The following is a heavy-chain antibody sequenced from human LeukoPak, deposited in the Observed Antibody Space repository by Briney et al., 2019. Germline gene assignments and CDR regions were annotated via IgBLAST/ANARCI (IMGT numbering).Heavy chain of an antibody. CDR1: GFTFSNYG. CDR3: VATMVRGVITGMDV. V-gene: IGHV3-33*01. D-gene: IGHD3-10*01. J-gene: IGHJ6*04. Sequence: GRSLRLSCAASGFTFSNYGMHWVRQAPGKGLEWVAVIWYDGSNKYYGDSVKGRFTISRDNSKNTLYLQMNSLRAEDTAVYYCVATMVRGVITGMDVWGKGTTVTVSS. CDR2: IWYDGSNK.